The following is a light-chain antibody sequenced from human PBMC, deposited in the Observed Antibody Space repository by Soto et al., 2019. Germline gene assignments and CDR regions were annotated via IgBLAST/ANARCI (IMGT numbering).Light chain of an antibody. CDR1: SSDIGDYNY. Sequence: QSALTQPASVSGSPGQSITISCVGTSSDIGDYNYVSWYQQHPGKVPKVMIYDVSNLPSGVSYRFSATKSGNTASLTISGLQAEDEADYYCCSYTRSGTLIFGTGTKLTVL. CDR2: DVS. V-gene: IGLV2-14*01. CDR3: CSYTRSGTLI. J-gene: IGLJ1*01.